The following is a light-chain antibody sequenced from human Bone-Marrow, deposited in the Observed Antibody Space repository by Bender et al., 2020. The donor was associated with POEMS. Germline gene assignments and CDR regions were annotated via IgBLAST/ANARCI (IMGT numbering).Light chain of an antibody. J-gene: IGLJ1*01. V-gene: IGLV2-11*01. CDR2: DVT. CDR3: CSYADSYV. CDR1: SSDVGDNNY. Sequence: QSALTQPRSVSGSPGQSVTIPCTGTSSDVGDNNYVSWYQQHPGKAPELLIYDVTKRPSGVSDRFSGSKSGNTASLTISGLQPEGEADYYCCSYADSYVFGTGTKVTVL.